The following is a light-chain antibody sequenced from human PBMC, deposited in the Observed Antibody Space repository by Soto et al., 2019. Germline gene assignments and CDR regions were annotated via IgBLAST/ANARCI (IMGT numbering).Light chain of an antibody. V-gene: IGKV4-1*01. Sequence: DIQITQSPSSLSSSVLERFTITCRASQSVSSYLNWYQQKPGQPPKLLIYWASIRESGVPDRFSGSGSGTDFTLTISSVQAEDVAVYYCQQYYDSPITFGQGTRLEN. CDR1: QSVSSY. J-gene: IGKJ5*01. CDR3: QQYYDSPIT. CDR2: WAS.